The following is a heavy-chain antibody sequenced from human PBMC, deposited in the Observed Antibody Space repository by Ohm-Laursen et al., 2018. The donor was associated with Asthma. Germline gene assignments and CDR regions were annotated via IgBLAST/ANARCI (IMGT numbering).Heavy chain of an antibody. V-gene: IGHV3-9*01. CDR3: AKDMSGDYGDYEGGYYYYGMDV. J-gene: IGHJ6*02. Sequence: SLRLSCAASGFTFDDYAMHWVRQVPGKGLEWVSGISWNSGSIGYADSVKGRFTISRDNAKNSLYLQMNSLRAEDTALYYCAKDMSGDYGDYEGGYYYYGMDVWGQGTTVTVSS. D-gene: IGHD4-17*01. CDR2: ISWNSGSI. CDR1: GFTFDDYA.